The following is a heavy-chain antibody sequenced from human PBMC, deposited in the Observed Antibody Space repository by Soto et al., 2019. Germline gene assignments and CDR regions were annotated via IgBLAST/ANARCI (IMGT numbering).Heavy chain of an antibody. J-gene: IGHJ6*02. Sequence: SETLSLTCAVYGGSFSGYYWIFIRQPPFKWLEWIVEINHSGSTNYNPSLKSRVTISVDTSKNQFSLKLSSVTAADTAVYYCARNGSYYDFWSGYYFGGGMDVWGQGTTVTVSS. CDR2: INHSGST. CDR1: GGSFSGYY. V-gene: IGHV4-34*01. CDR3: ARNGSYYDFWSGYYFGGGMDV. D-gene: IGHD3-3*01.